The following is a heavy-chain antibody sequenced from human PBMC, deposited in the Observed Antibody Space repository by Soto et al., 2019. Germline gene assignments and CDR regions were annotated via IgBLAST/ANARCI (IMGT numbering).Heavy chain of an antibody. Sequence: ASVKVSCKASGYTFTSYDINWVRQATGQGLEWMGWMNPNSGNTGYAQKFQGRVTMTRNTSISTAYMELSSLRSEDTAGYYCARSGRLTNYYHYGMDVWGQGTTVTVSS. J-gene: IGHJ6*02. CDR3: ARSGRLTNYYHYGMDV. D-gene: IGHD1-26*01. V-gene: IGHV1-8*01. CDR1: GYTFTSYD. CDR2: MNPNSGNT.